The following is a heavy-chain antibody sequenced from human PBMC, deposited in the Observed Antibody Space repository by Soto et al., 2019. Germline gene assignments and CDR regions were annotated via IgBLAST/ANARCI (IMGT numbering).Heavy chain of an antibody. Sequence: QVQLVESGGGLVKPGGSLRLSCAASGFTFGDYYLNWIRQAPGQGLEWISYISSSSSYTNYADSVKGRFTISRENAKNTLYLEMKSLRADDTAVYYCARDRSRVVTAFDSWGRGTLVTVSS. V-gene: IGHV3-11*06. CDR1: GFTFGDYY. CDR2: ISSSSSYT. D-gene: IGHD2-21*02. CDR3: ARDRSRVVTAFDS. J-gene: IGHJ4*02.